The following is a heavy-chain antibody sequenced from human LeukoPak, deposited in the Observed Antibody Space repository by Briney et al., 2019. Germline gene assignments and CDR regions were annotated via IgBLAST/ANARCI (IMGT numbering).Heavy chain of an antibody. J-gene: IGHJ4*02. CDR2: ISYDGSNK. CDR3: AKDTVYYGSGSYGPGDY. CDR1: GFTFSSYA. D-gene: IGHD3-10*01. V-gene: IGHV3-30-3*01. Sequence: GGSLRLSCAASGFTFSSYAMHWVRQAPGKGLEWVAVISYDGSNKYYADSVKGRFTISRDNSKNTLYLQMNSLRAEDTAVYYCAKDTVYYGSGSYGPGDYWGQGTLVTVSS.